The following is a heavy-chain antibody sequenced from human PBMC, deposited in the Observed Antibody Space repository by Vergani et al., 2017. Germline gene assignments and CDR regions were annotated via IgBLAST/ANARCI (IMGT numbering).Heavy chain of an antibody. J-gene: IGHJ4*02. CDR1: GFTVSSNY. D-gene: IGHD3-3*01. Sequence: EEQLVESGGGLVKPGGSLRLSCAASGFTVSSNYMSWVRQAPGKGLEWVSVIYSGGSTYYADSVKGRFTISRDNSKNTLYLQMNSLRAEDTAVYYCYAEGVWSGYFDYWGQGTLVTVSS. CDR3: YAEGVWSGYFDY. CDR2: IYSGGST. V-gene: IGHV3-66*02.